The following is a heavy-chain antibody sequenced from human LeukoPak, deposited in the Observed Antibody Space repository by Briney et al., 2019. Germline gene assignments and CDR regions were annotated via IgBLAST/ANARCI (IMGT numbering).Heavy chain of an antibody. J-gene: IGHJ3*02. CDR1: GFTFSSYA. V-gene: IGHV3-23*01. CDR3: AKFGGGWYYGASDI. D-gene: IGHD6-19*01. Sequence: GESLRLSCAASGFTFSSYAMSWVRQAPGKGLEWVSGISSSGGSTYYADSVKGRFTISRDNSKNTLFLQMNSLRAEDTAVYYCAKFGGGWYYGASDIWGQGTMVTISS. CDR2: ISSSGGST.